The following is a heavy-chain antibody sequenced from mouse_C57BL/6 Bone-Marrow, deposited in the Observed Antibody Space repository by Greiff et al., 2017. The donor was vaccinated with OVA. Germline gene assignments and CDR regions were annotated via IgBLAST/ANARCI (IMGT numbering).Heavy chain of an antibody. Sequence: QVQLQQPGAELVKPGASVKVSCKASGYTFTSYWMHWVKQRPGQGLEWIGRIHPSDSDTNYNQKFKGKATLTVDKSSSPAYMQLSSLTAEDAAVDDGAIEVVGPYWYFDVWGKGTTVTVSS. CDR3: AIEVVGPYWYFDV. D-gene: IGHD1-1*01. V-gene: IGHV1-74*01. CDR1: GYTFTSYW. J-gene: IGHJ1*03. CDR2: IHPSDSDT.